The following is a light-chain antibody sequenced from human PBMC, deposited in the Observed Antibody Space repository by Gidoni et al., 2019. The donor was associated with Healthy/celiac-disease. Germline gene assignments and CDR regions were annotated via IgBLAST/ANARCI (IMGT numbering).Light chain of an antibody. Sequence: DIVLTQSPGTLSLSPGERATLSCRASQSVSSSYLAWYQQKPGQAPRLLIYGASSRATGIQDRFSGSGSGTDFTLTISRLEPEDFAVYYCQQYGSSPFGPGTKVDIK. CDR1: QSVSSSY. V-gene: IGKV3-20*01. CDR3: QQYGSSP. J-gene: IGKJ3*01. CDR2: GAS.